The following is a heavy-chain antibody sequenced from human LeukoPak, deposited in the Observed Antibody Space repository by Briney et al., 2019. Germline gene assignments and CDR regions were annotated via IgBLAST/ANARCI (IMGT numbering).Heavy chain of an antibody. CDR2: IYYSWST. Sequence: SETPSLTCTVSGGSIGSYYWSWIRQPPGKGLEWIGYIYYSWSTNYNPSLKSRVTISVDTSKNQFSLKLSSVTAADTAVYYCARVPDILTGEGDVWGQGTTVTVSS. V-gene: IGHV4-59*01. J-gene: IGHJ6*02. D-gene: IGHD3-9*01. CDR3: ARVPDILTGEGDV. CDR1: GGSIGSYY.